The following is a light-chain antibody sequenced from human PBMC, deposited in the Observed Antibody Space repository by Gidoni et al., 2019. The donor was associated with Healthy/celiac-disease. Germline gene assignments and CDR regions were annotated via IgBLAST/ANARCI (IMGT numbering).Light chain of an antibody. CDR3: QQYNNWPPLT. V-gene: IGKV3-15*01. CDR2: GAS. CDR1: QSVSSN. J-gene: IGKJ4*01. Sequence: EIVMTQSPATMSVSPGERATLSCRASQSVSSNLAWYQQKPGQAPRLLIYGASTRATGIPARFSGSGSGTEFTITISSLQSEDFAVYYCQQYNNWPPLTFXGXTKVEIK.